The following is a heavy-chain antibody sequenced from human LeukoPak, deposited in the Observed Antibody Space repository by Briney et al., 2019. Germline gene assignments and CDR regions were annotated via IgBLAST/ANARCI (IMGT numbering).Heavy chain of an antibody. J-gene: IGHJ1*01. V-gene: IGHV3-30*02. CDR2: IRYDGSNK. CDR1: GFTFSSYG. D-gene: IGHD3-22*01. Sequence: GGSLRLSCAASGFTFSSYGMHWVRQAPGKGLEWVAFIRYDGSNKYYADSVKGRFTISRDNSKNTLYLQMNSLRAEDTAVYYCAKDLSRVVVITPTHTPLPLWGQGTLVTVSS. CDR3: AKDLSRVVVITPTHTPLPL.